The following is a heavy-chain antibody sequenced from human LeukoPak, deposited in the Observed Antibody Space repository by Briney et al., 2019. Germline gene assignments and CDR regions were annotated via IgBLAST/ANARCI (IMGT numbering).Heavy chain of an antibody. J-gene: IGHJ2*01. CDR2: IYHSGST. D-gene: IGHD3-3*01. CDR1: GGSISSSNW. CDR3: ASFTMTGVWYFGL. Sequence: SETLSLTCAVSGGSISSSNWWNWVRQPPGKGLEWIGEIYHSGSTNYNPSLKSRVTISVDKSKNQFSLKLSSVTAADTAVYYCASFTMTGVWYFGLWGRGTLVTVSS. V-gene: IGHV4-4*02.